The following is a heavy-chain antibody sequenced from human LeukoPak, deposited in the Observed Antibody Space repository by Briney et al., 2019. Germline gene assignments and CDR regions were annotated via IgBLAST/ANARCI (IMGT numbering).Heavy chain of an antibody. D-gene: IGHD3-10*01. Sequence: GGSLRLSCVASGFTFSSYAMSWVRQAPGKGLEWVSAISGSGGSTYYADSVKGRFTISRDNSKNTLYLQMNSLRAEGTAVYYCAKDGGITMVRGVIIKDAFDIWGQGTMVTVSS. CDR3: AKDGGITMVRGVIIKDAFDI. J-gene: IGHJ3*02. CDR1: GFTFSSYA. CDR2: ISGSGGST. V-gene: IGHV3-23*01.